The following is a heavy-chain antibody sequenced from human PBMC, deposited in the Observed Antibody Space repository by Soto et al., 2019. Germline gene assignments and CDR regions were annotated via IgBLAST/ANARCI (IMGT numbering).Heavy chain of an antibody. CDR3: AREGKWIQLYYYMDV. J-gene: IGHJ6*03. CDR1: GYTFTSYY. D-gene: IGHD5-18*01. CDR2: INPSGGST. V-gene: IGHV1-46*03. Sequence: ASVKVSCKASGYTFTSYYMHWVRLAPGQGLEWMGIINPSGGSTSYAQKFQGRVTMTRDTSTSTVYMELSSLRSEDTAVYYCAREGKWIQLYYYMDVWGKGTTVTVSS.